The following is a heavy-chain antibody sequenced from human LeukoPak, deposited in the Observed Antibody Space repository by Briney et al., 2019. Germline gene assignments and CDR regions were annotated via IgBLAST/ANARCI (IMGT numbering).Heavy chain of an antibody. V-gene: IGHV3-21*01. Sequence: GGSLRLSCAASGFTFNTFNMNWVRQAPGKGLEWVSSITSGGDYIYYADSVKGRFTTSRDNAKNSLSLQMNSLRAEDTAVYYCARGHYDVLAASYKWSPDYWGQGTLVTVSS. D-gene: IGHD3-9*01. CDR3: ARGHYDVLAASYKWSPDY. CDR1: GFTFNTFN. J-gene: IGHJ4*02. CDR2: ITSGGDYI.